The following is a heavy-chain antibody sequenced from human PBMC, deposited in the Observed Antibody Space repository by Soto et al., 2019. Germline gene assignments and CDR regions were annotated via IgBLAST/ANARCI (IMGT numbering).Heavy chain of an antibody. J-gene: IGHJ4*01. CDR2: IYYSGST. Sequence: PETLSHSWTGSGGSMSRSSNYLGRLRHPIGKGLDGVGSIYYSGSTYSHPSLKSRVTRSVDTSKNQFSLKLSSVTAADTAVYYCACLID. CDR3: ACLID. V-gene: IGHV4-39*01. CDR1: GGSMSRSSNY.